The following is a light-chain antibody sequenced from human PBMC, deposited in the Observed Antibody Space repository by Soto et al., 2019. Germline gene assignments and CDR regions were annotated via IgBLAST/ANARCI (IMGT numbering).Light chain of an antibody. CDR1: ESLSPHS. J-gene: IGKJ1*01. V-gene: IGKV3-20*01. CDR2: GPS. CDR3: QQFQSSLRT. Sequence: IVLTQSPGTLSLSPGETATLSCRASESLSPHSIAWYQQKPGQAPRLLIYGPSGRATGIPDRISGSGSGTYFTLTLSGLEPEDFAMYYCQQFQSSLRTFGQGTKVEV.